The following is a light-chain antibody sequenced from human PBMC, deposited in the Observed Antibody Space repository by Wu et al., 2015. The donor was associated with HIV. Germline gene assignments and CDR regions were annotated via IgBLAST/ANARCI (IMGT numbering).Light chain of an antibody. CDR1: QSISSY. V-gene: IGKV1-39*01. J-gene: IGKJ3*01. CDR2: AAS. CDR3: QQSYSTPRFT. Sequence: DIQMTQSPSSLSASVGDRVTITCRASQSISSYLNWYQQKPGKAPKLLIYAASSLQSGVPSRFSGSGSGTDFTLTISSLQPEDFATYYCQQSYSTPRFTFGPGPSGYQT.